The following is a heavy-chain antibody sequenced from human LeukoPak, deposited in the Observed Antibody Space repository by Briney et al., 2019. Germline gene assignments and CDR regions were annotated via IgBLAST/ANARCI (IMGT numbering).Heavy chain of an antibody. J-gene: IGHJ6*03. V-gene: IGHV4-34*01. D-gene: IGHD3-3*01. CDR2: INHSGST. CDR1: GGSFSGYY. Sequence: SETLSLTCAVYGGSFSGYYWSWIRQPPGKGLEWIGEINHSGSTNYNPSLKSRVTISVDTSKNQFSLKLSSVTAADTAVYYCARHGTKLRSTYYYYMDVWGKGTTVTVSS. CDR3: ARHGTKLRSTYYYYMDV.